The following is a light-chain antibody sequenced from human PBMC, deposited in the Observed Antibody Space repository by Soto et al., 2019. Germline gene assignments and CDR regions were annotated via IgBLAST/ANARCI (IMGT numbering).Light chain of an antibody. CDR3: QQRASWVT. Sequence: IVLTQSPATLSLSPGERATLSCRASQSVSSYLAWFQQKPGQAPRLLIYDASIRATGIPARFSGSGSETDFTLTISSLEPEDFAVYYCQQRASWVTFGQGTRLESK. CDR1: QSVSSY. J-gene: IGKJ5*01. V-gene: IGKV3-11*01. CDR2: DAS.